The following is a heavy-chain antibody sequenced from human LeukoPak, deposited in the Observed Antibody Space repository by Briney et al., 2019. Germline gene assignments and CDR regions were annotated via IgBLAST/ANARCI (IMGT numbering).Heavy chain of an antibody. CDR3: AREGLAGYSYGNYFDY. J-gene: IGHJ4*02. V-gene: IGHV4-39*07. CDR2: IYYSGST. D-gene: IGHD5-18*01. CDR1: GGSISSSSYY. Sequence: SETLSLTCTVSGGSISSSSYYWGWIRQPPGKGLEWIGSIYYSGSTYYNPSLKSRVTMSVDTSKIQFSLKLSSVTAADTAVYYCAREGLAGYSYGNYFDYWGQGTLVTVSS.